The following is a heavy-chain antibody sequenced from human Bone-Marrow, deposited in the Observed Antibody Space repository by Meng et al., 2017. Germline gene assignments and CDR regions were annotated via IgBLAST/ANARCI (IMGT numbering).Heavy chain of an antibody. CDR2: VTGGGDAT. CDR1: GFTFSSNA. V-gene: IGHV3-23*01. D-gene: IGHD7-27*01. J-gene: IGHJ2*01. CDR3: ANPWGAGWYFDL. Sequence: GGSLRLSCAASGFTFSSNAMTWVRQAPGKGLEWVSYVTGGGDATYYADSVKGRFTVSRDNSKDTLYLQMNSLRAEDTAVYFCANPWGAGWYFDLWGRGTRVTVSS.